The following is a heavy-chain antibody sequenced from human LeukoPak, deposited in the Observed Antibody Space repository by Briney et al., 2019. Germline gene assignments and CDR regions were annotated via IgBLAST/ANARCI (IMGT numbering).Heavy chain of an antibody. V-gene: IGHV4-61*02. CDR1: GGSISSGSYY. CDR2: IYTSGST. Sequence: PSETLSLTCTVSGGSISSGSYYWSWIRQPAGKGLEWIGRIYTSGSTNYNPSLKSRVTISVDTSKNQFSLKLSSVTAADTAVYYCARDFPPAYYDSWSAPGYWGQGTLVTVSS. D-gene: IGHD3-3*01. J-gene: IGHJ1*01. CDR3: ARDFPPAYYDSWSAPGY.